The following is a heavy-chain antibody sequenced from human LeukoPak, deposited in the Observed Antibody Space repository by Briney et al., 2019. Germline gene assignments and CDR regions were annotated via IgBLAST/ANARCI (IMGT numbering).Heavy chain of an antibody. V-gene: IGHV4-59*11. D-gene: IGHD3-22*01. CDR2: IFYVGST. Sequence: SETLSLTCTVSGDSIGSHYWSWIRQPPGKGLEWIGYIFYVGSTNYNPSLKSRVTISVDTSKNQFTLKLNSVTAADTAVYYCARDYYDSRGEAFDIWGQGTMVTVSS. J-gene: IGHJ3*02. CDR3: ARDYYDSRGEAFDI. CDR1: GDSIGSHY.